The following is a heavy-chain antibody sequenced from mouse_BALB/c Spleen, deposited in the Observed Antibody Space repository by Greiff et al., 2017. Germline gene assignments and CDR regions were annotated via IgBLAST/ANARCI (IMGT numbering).Heavy chain of an antibody. J-gene: IGHJ3*01. CDR1: GFTFTDYY. V-gene: IGHV7-3*02. CDR3: ARMITPKFAY. CDR2: IRNKANGYTT. Sequence: VQLVESGGGLVQPGGSLRLSCATSGFTFTDYYMSWVRQPPGKALEWLGFIRNKANGYTTEYSASVKGRFTISRDNSQSILYLQMNTLRAEDSATYFCARMITPKFAYWGQGTLVTVSA. D-gene: IGHD2-4*01.